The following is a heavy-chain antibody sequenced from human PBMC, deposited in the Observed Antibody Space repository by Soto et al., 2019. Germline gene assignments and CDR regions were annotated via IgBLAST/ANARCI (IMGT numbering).Heavy chain of an antibody. Sequence: QVQLQESGPGLVKPSGTLSLTCAVSGGSISSSNWWSWVRQPPGKGLEWIGEIYHSGSTNYNPSLNSRVTIAVDKSKNQFSLRLPSVTAADTAVYYCARVSGSYYYGMDVWGQGTTVTFSS. CDR1: GGSISSSNW. V-gene: IGHV4-4*02. D-gene: IGHD1-26*01. CDR2: IYHSGST. J-gene: IGHJ6*02. CDR3: ARVSGSYYYGMDV.